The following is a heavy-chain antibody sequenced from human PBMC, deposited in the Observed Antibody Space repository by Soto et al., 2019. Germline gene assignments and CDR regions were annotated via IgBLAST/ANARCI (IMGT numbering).Heavy chain of an antibody. D-gene: IGHD3-10*01. V-gene: IGHV3-49*04. CDR2: IRSKAYGGTT. CDR1: GFTFGDYA. Sequence: GGSLRLSCTASGFTFGDYAMSWARQAPGKGLEWVGFIRSKAYGGTTEYAASVKGRFTISRDDSKSIAYLQMNSLKTEDTAVYYCTRPLLLWFGESIGMDVWGQGTTVTVS. J-gene: IGHJ6*02. CDR3: TRPLLLWFGESIGMDV.